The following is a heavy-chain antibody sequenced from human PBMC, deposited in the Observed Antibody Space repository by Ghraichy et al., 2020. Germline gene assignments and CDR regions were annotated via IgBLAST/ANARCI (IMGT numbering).Heavy chain of an antibody. CDR2: ITSNEDIT. J-gene: IGHJ4*02. V-gene: IGHV3-64*02. Sequence: GGSLRLSCAASGFTLISHELYWVRQAPGKRPEYVSVITSNEDITYYGDSVKGRFTISRDNSKNTLYLQMGSLTTQDTAVYYCARDKGSMWGQGTLVTVSS. CDR3: ARDKGSM. CDR1: GFTLISHE. D-gene: IGHD2-15*01.